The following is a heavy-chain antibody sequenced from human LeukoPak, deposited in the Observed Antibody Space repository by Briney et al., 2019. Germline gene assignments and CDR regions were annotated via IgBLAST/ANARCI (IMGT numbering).Heavy chain of an antibody. Sequence: KPGGSLRLSCAASGFTFSDYYMSWIRQAPGKGLEWVSYISSSSSFTNYADSVKGRFTFSRDNAKNSLYLQMNSLRAEDTAVYYCARESTPLSGAFDPWGPGTLVTVAS. J-gene: IGHJ5*02. D-gene: IGHD5-12*01. CDR1: GFTFSDYY. V-gene: IGHV3-11*05. CDR2: ISSSSSFT. CDR3: ARESTPLSGAFDP.